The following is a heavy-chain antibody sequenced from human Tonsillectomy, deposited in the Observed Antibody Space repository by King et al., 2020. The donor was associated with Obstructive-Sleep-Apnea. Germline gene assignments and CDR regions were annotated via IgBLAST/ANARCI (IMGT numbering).Heavy chain of an antibody. CDR2: IFWDDYE. Sequence: QLTLKESGPTLVKPTQTLTLTCSFSGFSLRSSGVGVGWIRQPPGNALEWLALIFWDDYERYSPSLRSTLTITKDTSKNRVVLTMTNVDPVDTATYYCAPTEGWDYNDSSGSSCCFDYWGQGTRVTVSS. CDR3: APTEGWDYNDSSGSSCCFDY. V-gene: IGHV2-5*02. J-gene: IGHJ4*02. CDR1: GFSLRSSGVG. D-gene: IGHD3-22*01.